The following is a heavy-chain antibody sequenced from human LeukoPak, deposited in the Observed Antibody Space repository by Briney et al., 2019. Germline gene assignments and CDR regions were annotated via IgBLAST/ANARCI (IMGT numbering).Heavy chain of an antibody. CDR2: LYTSGNT. Sequence: SETLSLTCTVSGGSISNATYYWSWIRQPAGKGLERIGRLYTSGNTNYNPSLQSRVTISVDTSKNQFSLKLSSVTAADTAVYYCARDLISGYRGNRFDPWSQGTLVTVSS. CDR3: ARDLISGYRGNRFDP. J-gene: IGHJ5*02. V-gene: IGHV4-61*02. D-gene: IGHD3-22*01. CDR1: GGSISNATYY.